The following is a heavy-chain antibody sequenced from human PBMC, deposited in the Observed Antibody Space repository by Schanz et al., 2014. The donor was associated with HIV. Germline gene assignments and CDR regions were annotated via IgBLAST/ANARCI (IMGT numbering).Heavy chain of an antibody. CDR2: IKQDESEK. V-gene: IGHV3-7*01. D-gene: IGHD1-26*01. J-gene: IGHJ4*02. CDR3: ASTRGRYSGATSGFDY. Sequence: EVQLVESGGGLVQPGGSLRLSCAASGFTFSSYWMSWVRQAPGKGLEWVANIKQDESEKYYVDSVKGRFTISRDNAKKSLYLRMNSLRAEDTAVYYCASTRGRYSGATSGFDYWGQGTLVTVST. CDR1: GFTFSSYW.